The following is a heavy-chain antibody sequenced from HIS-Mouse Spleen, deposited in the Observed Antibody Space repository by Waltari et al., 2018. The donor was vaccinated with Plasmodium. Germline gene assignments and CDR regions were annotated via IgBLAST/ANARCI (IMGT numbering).Heavy chain of an antibody. CDR2: INPNSGGT. V-gene: IGHV1-2*02. D-gene: IGHD6-13*01. CDR3: ARVLGYKAAAGTFVEYFQH. CDR1: GYPFTAYY. J-gene: IGHJ1*01. Sequence: QVQPVQSGAEVKKPGASVKVSCTASGYPFTAYYMHWVRHAPGQGLEWMGWINPNSGGTNYAQKFQGRVTMTRDTSISTAYMELSRLRSDDTAVYYCARVLGYKAAAGTFVEYFQHWGQGTLVTVSS.